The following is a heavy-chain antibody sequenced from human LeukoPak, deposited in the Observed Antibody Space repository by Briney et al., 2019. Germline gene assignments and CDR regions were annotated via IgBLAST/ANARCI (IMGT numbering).Heavy chain of an antibody. CDR2: FYNSGRS. CDR1: DDSISDYY. CDR3: ASAYYDFWSGHSYYFDY. Sequence: SETLSLTCTVSDDSISDYYRGWIRQPPGKGLEWIGYFYNSGRSTYNPSLKSRVTISADTSKNHFSLKLNSVTTADTAVYYCASAYYDFWSGHSYYFDYWGQGTLVTVSS. J-gene: IGHJ4*02. V-gene: IGHV4-59*01. D-gene: IGHD3-3*01.